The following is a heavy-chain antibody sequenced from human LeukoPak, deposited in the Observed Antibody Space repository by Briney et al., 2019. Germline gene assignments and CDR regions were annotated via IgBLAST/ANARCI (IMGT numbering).Heavy chain of an antibody. CDR2: IYSGGST. D-gene: IGHD1-26*01. J-gene: IGHJ4*02. Sequence: PGGSLRLSCAASGFTVSSNYMSWVRQAPGKGLKWAQVIYSGGSTYYADSVKGRFTISRDNSKNTLYLQMNSLRAEDTAVYYCARDPGGSYGGPFDYWGQGTLVTVSS. CDR3: ARDPGGSYGGPFDY. V-gene: IGHV3-66*01. CDR1: GFTVSSNY.